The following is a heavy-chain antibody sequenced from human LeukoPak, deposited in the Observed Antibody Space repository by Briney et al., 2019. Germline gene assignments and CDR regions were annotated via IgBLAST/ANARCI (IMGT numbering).Heavy chain of an antibody. CDR1: GYTFTSYG. D-gene: IGHD3-3*01. CDR3: ARARRLRFLEWTPDFDY. CDR2: ISAYNGNT. Sequence: GASVEVSCKASGYTFTSYGISWVRQAPGQGLEWMGWISAYNGNTNYAQKVQGRVTMTTDTSTSTAYMELRSLRSDDTAVYYCARARRLRFLEWTPDFDYWGQGTLVTVSS. V-gene: IGHV1-18*01. J-gene: IGHJ4*02.